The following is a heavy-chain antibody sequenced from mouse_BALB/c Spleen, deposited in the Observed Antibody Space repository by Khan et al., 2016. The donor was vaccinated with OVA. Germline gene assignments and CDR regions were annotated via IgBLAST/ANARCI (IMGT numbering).Heavy chain of an antibody. CDR2: IYPSDSYT. CDR1: GYTFTNYW. CDR3: TREGFDGSSFAY. Sequence: QVQLQQPGTELVRPGASVKLSCKASGYTFTNYWINWVKQRPGQGLEWIGNIYPSDSYTNYHQKFKDKATLTVDKSYSTAYMQLSSPTSEDSAVYYCTREGFDGSSFAYWGQGTLVTVSA. V-gene: IGHV1-69*02. J-gene: IGHJ3*01. D-gene: IGHD2-3*01.